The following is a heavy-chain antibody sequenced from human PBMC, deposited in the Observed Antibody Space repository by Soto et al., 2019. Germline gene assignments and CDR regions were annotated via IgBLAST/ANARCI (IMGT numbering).Heavy chain of an antibody. CDR3: AKGKQQLPSSFDP. D-gene: IGHD6-13*01. CDR2: VRGDFVTT. J-gene: IGHJ5*02. CDR1: GFTFSDHA. V-gene: IGHV3-23*01. Sequence: EVQLLESGGGLVQPGGSLRLSCATSGFTFSDHAMHWVRQAPGEGLEWVSGVRGDFVTTPYADSVKGRFTISRDNSKNTLYLQMNSLRAEDTAVYYCAKGKQQLPSSFDPWGQGTLVTVSS.